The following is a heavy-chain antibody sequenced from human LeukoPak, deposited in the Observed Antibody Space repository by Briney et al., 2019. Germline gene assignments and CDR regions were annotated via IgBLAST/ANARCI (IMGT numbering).Heavy chain of an antibody. D-gene: IGHD2-2*01. Sequence: KPGGSLRLSCAASGFTFSDCYMTWIRQAPGKGLEYISYIGGSGSDITYADSVRGRFTVSRDNAKNSLYLQMNSLRVEDTAVYYCARYARLLDYWGQGSLVTVSS. CDR3: ARYARLLDY. CDR1: GFTFSDCY. V-gene: IGHV3-11*01. J-gene: IGHJ4*02. CDR2: IGGSGSDI.